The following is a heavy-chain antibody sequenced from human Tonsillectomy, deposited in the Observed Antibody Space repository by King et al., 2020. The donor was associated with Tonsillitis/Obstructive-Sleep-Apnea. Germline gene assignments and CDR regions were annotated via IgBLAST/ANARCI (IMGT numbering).Heavy chain of an antibody. CDR2: IYYSGST. V-gene: IGHV4-31*03. Sequence: VQLQESGPGLVKPSQTLSLTCTVSDGSISSGGYYWSWIRQHPGKGLEWIGYIYYSGSTYYNPSLKSRVTISVDTSKNQFSLKLSSVTAADTAVYYCARAGRITMVRGAYNWFDPWGQGTLVTVSS. CDR1: DGSISSGGYY. J-gene: IGHJ5*02. D-gene: IGHD3-10*01. CDR3: ARAGRITMVRGAYNWFDP.